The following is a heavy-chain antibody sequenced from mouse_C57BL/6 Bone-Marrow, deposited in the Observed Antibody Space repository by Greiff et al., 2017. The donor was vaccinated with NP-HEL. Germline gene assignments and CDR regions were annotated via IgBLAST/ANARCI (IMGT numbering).Heavy chain of an antibody. J-gene: IGHJ2*01. Sequence: VQRVESGPELVKPGASVKISCKASGYAFSSSWMNWVKQRPGKGLEWIGRIYPGDGDTNYNGKFKGKATLTADKSSSTAYMQLSSLTSEDSAVYFCAVYYDYDRYWGTGPTLTVSS. CDR1: GYAFSSSW. D-gene: IGHD2-4*01. V-gene: IGHV1-82*01. CDR3: AVYYDYDRY. CDR2: IYPGDGDT.